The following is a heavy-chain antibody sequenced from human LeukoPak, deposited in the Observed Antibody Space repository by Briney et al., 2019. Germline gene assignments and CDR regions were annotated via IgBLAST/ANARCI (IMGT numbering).Heavy chain of an antibody. J-gene: IGHJ5*02. CDR3: ARDTGYCSSTSCYQGWFDP. CDR1: GYTFTGYY. V-gene: IGHV1-2*02. Sequence: ASVKVSCKASGYTFTGYYMHWVRQAPGQGLEWMGWINPNSGGTNYAQKFQGRVTMTRDTSISTAYMELSRLRSDDTAVYYCARDTGYCSSTSCYQGWFDPWGQGTLVTVSS. D-gene: IGHD2-2*01. CDR2: INPNSGGT.